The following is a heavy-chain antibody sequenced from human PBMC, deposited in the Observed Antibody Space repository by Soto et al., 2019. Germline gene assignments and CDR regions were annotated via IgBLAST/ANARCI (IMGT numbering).Heavy chain of an antibody. V-gene: IGHV1-24*01. D-gene: IGHD3-10*01. CDR1: GYTLTELS. J-gene: IGHJ6*03. Sequence: ASVKVSCKVSGYTLTELSMHWVRQAPGKGLEWMGGFDPEDGETIYAQKFQGRATMTEDTSTDTAYMELSSLRSEDTAVYYCATLPITMVRGVISGAYYYYYYMDVWGKGTTVTVSS. CDR3: ATLPITMVRGVISGAYYYYYYMDV. CDR2: FDPEDGET.